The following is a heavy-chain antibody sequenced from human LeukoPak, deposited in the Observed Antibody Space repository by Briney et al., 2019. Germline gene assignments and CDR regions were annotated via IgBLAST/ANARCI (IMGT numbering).Heavy chain of an antibody. J-gene: IGHJ6*03. Sequence: SVKVSCKASGGTFSSYAISWVRQAPGQGLEWMGGIIPIFGTANYAQKFQGRVTITADESTSTAYMELSSLRSEDTAVYYCARGHLDILTGYKSGHYYYYYMDVWGKGTTVTISS. D-gene: IGHD3-9*01. CDR1: GGTFSSYA. CDR3: ARGHLDILTGYKSGHYYYYYMDV. V-gene: IGHV1-69*13. CDR2: IIPIFGTA.